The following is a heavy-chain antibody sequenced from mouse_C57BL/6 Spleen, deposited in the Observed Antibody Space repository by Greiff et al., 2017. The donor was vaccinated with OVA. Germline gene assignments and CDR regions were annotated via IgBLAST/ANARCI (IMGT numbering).Heavy chain of an antibody. D-gene: IGHD1-1*01. J-gene: IGHJ2*01. CDR3: ARSNTVGEGGMIY. V-gene: IGHV1-69*01. Sequence: QVQLQQPGAELVMPGASVKLSCKASGYTFTSYWMHWVKQRPGQGLEWIGEIDPSDSYTNYNQKFKGKSTLTVDKSSSTAYMQLSSLTSEDSAVYYCARSNTVGEGGMIYWGQGTTLTVSS. CDR2: IDPSDSYT. CDR1: GYTFTSYW.